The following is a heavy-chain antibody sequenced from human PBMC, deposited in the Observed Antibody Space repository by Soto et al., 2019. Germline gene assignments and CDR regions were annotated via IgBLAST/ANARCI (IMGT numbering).Heavy chain of an antibody. Sequence: PSETLSLTCTVSGGSISSGDYYWSWIRQPPGKGLEWIGYIYYSGGTYYNPSLKSRVTISVDTSKNQFSLKLSSVTAADTAVYYCARVRAPVYFDYWGQGTLVTVSS. CDR2: IYYSGGT. J-gene: IGHJ4*02. CDR3: ARVRAPVYFDY. V-gene: IGHV4-30-4*01. CDR1: GGSISSGDYY.